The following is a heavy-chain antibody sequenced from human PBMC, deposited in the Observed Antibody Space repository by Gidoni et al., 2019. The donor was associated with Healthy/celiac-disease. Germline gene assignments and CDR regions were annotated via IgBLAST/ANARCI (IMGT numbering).Heavy chain of an antibody. V-gene: IGHV3-9*01. Sequence: EVQLVESGGGLVQPGRSLRLSCAASGFTFDDYAMHWVRQAPGKGLEWVSGISWNSGSIGYADSVKGRFTISRDNAKNSLYLQMNSLRAEDTALYYCAKAGIAVAAAPADYWGQGTLVTVSS. D-gene: IGHD6-19*01. J-gene: IGHJ4*02. CDR2: ISWNSGSI. CDR1: GFTFDDYA. CDR3: AKAGIAVAAAPADY.